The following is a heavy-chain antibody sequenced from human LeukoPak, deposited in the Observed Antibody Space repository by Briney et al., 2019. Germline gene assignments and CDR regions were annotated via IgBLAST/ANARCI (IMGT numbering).Heavy chain of an antibody. Sequence: SETLSLTCTVSGGSISSSNYYWGWIRQPPGKGLEWIGNIYYSGSTYYTPSLKSRVTISVDTSKNHFSLKLSSVTAADTAVYYCALGTMIRGVIKSPFDYWGQGTLVTVSS. CDR2: IYYSGST. V-gene: IGHV4-39*02. J-gene: IGHJ4*02. CDR3: ALGTMIRGVIKSPFDY. CDR1: GGSISSSNYY. D-gene: IGHD3-10*01.